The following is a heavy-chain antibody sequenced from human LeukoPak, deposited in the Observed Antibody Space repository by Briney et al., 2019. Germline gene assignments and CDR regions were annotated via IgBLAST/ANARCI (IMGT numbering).Heavy chain of an antibody. CDR2: TNPNTGNT. CDR3: ATSLRNNPP. V-gene: IGHV1-8*01. J-gene: IGHJ5*02. D-gene: IGHD5-12*01. Sequence: ASVKASCKASGYTFTSYDINCVRQATGQGLEWIGFTNPNTGNTVYAQKFQGRVIMNSDTPINTAYMELSSFTSEDTAVYYCATSLRNNPPWGQGTLVTVSS. CDR1: GYTFTSYD.